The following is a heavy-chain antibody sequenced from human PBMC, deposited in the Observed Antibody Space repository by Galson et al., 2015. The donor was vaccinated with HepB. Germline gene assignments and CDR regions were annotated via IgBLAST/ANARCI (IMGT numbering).Heavy chain of an antibody. CDR1: GYTFTSYA. J-gene: IGHJ4*02. CDR3: ARVSPELLRPLYFDY. Sequence: SVKVSCKASGYTFTSYAMHWVRQAPGQRLEWMGWINAGNGNTKYSQKFQGRVTITRDTSASTAYMELSSLRSEDTAVYYCARVSPELLRPLYFDYWGQGTLVTVSS. D-gene: IGHD1-26*01. CDR2: INAGNGNT. V-gene: IGHV1-3*01.